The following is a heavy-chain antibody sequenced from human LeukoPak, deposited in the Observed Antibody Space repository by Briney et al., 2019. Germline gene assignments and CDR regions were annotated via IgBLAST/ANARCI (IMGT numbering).Heavy chain of an antibody. Sequence: GGSLRLSCAASGFTFSRHTMNWVRQAPGKGLEWVSSISSSSSYIYYADSVKGRFTISRDNAKNSLYLQMNSLRAEDTAVYYCARTKEMATISYFDSWGQGTLVTVSS. CDR3: ARTKEMATISYFDS. J-gene: IGHJ4*02. V-gene: IGHV3-21*01. CDR1: GFTFSRHT. CDR2: ISSSSSYI. D-gene: IGHD5-24*01.